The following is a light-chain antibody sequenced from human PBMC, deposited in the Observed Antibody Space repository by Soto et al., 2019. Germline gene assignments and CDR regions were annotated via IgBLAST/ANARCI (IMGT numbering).Light chain of an antibody. V-gene: IGKV3-20*01. CDR3: QQYGSSPRT. CDR1: QSVSGY. CDR2: GAS. Sequence: EIVLTQSPDTLSLSPGERATLSCRASQSVSGYLGWYQQKPGQVPRLLIYGASSRATGIPDRFSGSGSGTDFTLTISRLEPEDFAVYYCQQYGSSPRTFGQGTKVEIK. J-gene: IGKJ1*01.